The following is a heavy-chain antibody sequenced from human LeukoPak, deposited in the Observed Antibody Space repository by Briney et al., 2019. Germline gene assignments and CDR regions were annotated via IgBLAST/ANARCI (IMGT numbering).Heavy chain of an antibody. V-gene: IGHV4-59*01. Sequence: SETLSPTCTVSGGSSSNYYWSWIRQPPGKGLEWIGYVHYSGSTNYNPSLKSRVTISVDTSKNQFSLKLSSVTAADTAVYYCARGSMIVVWGQGTLVTVSS. CDR3: ARGSMIVV. D-gene: IGHD3-22*01. CDR1: GGSSSNYY. CDR2: VHYSGST. J-gene: IGHJ4*02.